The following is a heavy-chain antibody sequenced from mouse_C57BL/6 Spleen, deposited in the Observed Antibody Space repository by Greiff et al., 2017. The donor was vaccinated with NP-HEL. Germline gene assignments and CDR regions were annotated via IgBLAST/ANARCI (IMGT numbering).Heavy chain of an antibody. V-gene: IGHV1-52*01. CDR2: IDPSDSET. CDR3: AREADSNYFAY. J-gene: IGHJ3*01. CDR1: GYTFTSYW. Sequence: QVQLQQPGAELVRPGSSVKLSCKASGYTFTSYWMHWVKQRPIQGLEWIGNIDPSDSETHYNQKFKDKATLTVDKSSSTAYMQLSSLTSEDSAVYYCAREADSNYFAYWGQGTLVTVSA. D-gene: IGHD2-5*01.